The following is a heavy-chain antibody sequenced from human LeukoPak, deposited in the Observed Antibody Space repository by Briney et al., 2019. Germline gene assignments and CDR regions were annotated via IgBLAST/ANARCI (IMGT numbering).Heavy chain of an antibody. CDR1: GYTFTSYG. D-gene: IGHD2-15*01. Sequence: ASVKVSCKASGYTFTSYGISWVRQAPGQGLEWMGWISAYNGNTNYAQKLQGRVTMTTDTSTSTAYMELSSLRSEDTAVYYCAAADCSGGSCPAYYCYGMDVWGQGTTVTVSS. CDR2: ISAYNGNT. V-gene: IGHV1-18*01. CDR3: AAADCSGGSCPAYYCYGMDV. J-gene: IGHJ6*02.